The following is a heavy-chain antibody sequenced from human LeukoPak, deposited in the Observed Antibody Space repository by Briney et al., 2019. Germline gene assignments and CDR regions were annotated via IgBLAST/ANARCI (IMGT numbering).Heavy chain of an antibody. V-gene: IGHV1-18*01. CDR2: ISAYNGNT. D-gene: IGHD3-22*01. CDR1: GYTFTSYG. Sequence: ASVKVSCKASGYTFTSYGISWVRQAPGQGLEWMGWISAYNGNTNYAQKLQGRVTMTTDTSTSTAYMELRSLRSDDTAVYYCARVLVWGYYNSIGNNWFDPWGQGTLVTVSS. J-gene: IGHJ5*02. CDR3: ARVLVWGYYNSIGNNWFDP.